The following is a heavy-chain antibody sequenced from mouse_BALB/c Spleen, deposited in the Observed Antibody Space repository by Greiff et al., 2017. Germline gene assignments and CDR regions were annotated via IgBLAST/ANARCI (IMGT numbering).Heavy chain of an antibody. Sequence: EVQLVESGGGLVQPGGSRKLSCAASGFTFSSFGMHWVRQAPEKGLEWVAYISSGSSTIYYADTVKGRFTISRDNPKNTLFLQMTSLRSEDTAMYYCARWGTTVVDWYFDVWGAGTTVTVSS. CDR3: ARWGTTVVDWYFDV. D-gene: IGHD1-1*01. CDR1: GFTFSSFG. J-gene: IGHJ1*01. V-gene: IGHV5-17*02. CDR2: ISSGSSTI.